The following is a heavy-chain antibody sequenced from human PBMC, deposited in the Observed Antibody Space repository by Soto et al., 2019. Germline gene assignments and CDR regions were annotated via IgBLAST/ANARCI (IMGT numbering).Heavy chain of an antibody. CDR3: ARVGYIAKDYFYYSGLDV. J-gene: IGHJ6*02. CDR2: TFHSGPS. V-gene: IGHV4-30-4*01. CDR1: GGSISGGPYY. Sequence: SETLSLTCNVSGGSISGGPYYWSWIRQPPGKGLEWIGYTFHSGPSFYNPSLKSRLSISLDTSRNQFSLKMSSVTAADTAVYFCARVGYIAKDYFYYSGLDVWGQGTTVTVSS. D-gene: IGHD6-13*01.